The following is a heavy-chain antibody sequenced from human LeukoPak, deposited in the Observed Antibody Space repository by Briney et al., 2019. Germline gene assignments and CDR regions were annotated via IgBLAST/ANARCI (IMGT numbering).Heavy chain of an antibody. J-gene: IGHJ4*02. CDR3: ARAGSYIDSSGYYTYYFDY. CDR2: IYDSGST. Sequence: SETLSLTCIVSGGSISSGGHPWSWIRQSPGKGLEWIGYIYDSGSTFYNPSLKSRVTMSIDRSNNQFSLKLSSVTAADTAVYYCARAGSYIDSSGYYTYYFDYWGQGTLVTVSS. D-gene: IGHD3-22*01. CDR1: GGSISSGGHP. V-gene: IGHV4-30-2*06.